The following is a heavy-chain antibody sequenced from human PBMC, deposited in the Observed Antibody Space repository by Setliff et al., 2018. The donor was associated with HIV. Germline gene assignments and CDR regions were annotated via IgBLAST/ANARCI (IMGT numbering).Heavy chain of an antibody. J-gene: IGHJ6*02. Sequence: SETLSLTCAVYGGSFSGYYWSWIRQPPGKGLEWVGEISHSGSTNYNSSLKSRLTISVDTSRNQFSLKLSSVTAADTAVYYCARGPQYYDILTGNYPYYNYGMDVWGQGTTVTVSS. CDR1: GGSFSGYY. D-gene: IGHD3-9*01. CDR3: ARGPQYYDILTGNYPYYNYGMDV. V-gene: IGHV4-34*01. CDR2: ISHSGST.